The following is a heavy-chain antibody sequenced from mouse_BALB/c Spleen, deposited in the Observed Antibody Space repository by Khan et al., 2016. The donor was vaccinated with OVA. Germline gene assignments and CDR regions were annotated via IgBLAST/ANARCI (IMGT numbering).Heavy chain of an antibody. CDR2: ISPGSGDT. CDR3: ARRNYDGYTFAY. J-gene: IGHJ3*01. CDR1: GYTFTDYY. Sequence: VQLQESGAELARPGASVKLSCTASGYTFTDYYINWVKQRTGQGLEWIGEISPGSGDTSYNERFMGKATLTADKSSSTAYMQLSSLTSEASAVYFCARRNYDGYTFAYWGQGTLVTVSA. V-gene: IGHV1-77*01. D-gene: IGHD1-2*01.